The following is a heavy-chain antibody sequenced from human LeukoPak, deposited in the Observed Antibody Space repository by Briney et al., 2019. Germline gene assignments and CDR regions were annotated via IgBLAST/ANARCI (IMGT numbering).Heavy chain of an antibody. CDR3: ARGITTTLSLDP. J-gene: IGHJ5*02. D-gene: IGHD1-14*01. V-gene: IGHV3-11*01. Sequence: SGGASIYYADSALGRFTISRDNANNSLYLHMKSLRAEDTAIYYCARGITTTLSLDPWGQGTLVSVSS. CDR2: SGGASI.